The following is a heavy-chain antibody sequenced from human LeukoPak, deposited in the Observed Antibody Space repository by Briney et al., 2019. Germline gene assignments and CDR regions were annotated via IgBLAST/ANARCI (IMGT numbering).Heavy chain of an antibody. Sequence: GGSLRLSCAASGFTFSSYAMSWVRQAPGKGLERVSAISGSGDSTYYADSVKGRFTISRDNSKNTLYLQVNNLRVEDTAVYYCAKEAARTSGMSYFDYWGQGTLVTVSS. CDR2: ISGSGDST. V-gene: IGHV3-23*01. J-gene: IGHJ4*02. CDR1: GFTFSSYA. CDR3: AKEAARTSGMSYFDY. D-gene: IGHD6-6*01.